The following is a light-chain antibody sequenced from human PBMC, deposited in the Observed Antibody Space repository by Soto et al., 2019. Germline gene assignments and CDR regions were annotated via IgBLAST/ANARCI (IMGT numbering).Light chain of an antibody. CDR1: QGVRNY. CDR2: DAS. CDR3: QQYEDPPVT. J-gene: IGKJ4*01. V-gene: IGKV1-33*01. Sequence: DIQLTQSPSSLSASVGDRVTFTCQASQGVRNYLNWYQQKSGQAPKLLIHDASNLQTGVPSRFSGSGSGTDFSFTISSLQPDVIETYYCQQYEDPPVTFVLGTKVGI.